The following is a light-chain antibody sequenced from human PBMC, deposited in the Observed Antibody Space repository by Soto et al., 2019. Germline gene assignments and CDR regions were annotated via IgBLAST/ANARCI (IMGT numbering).Light chain of an antibody. CDR3: QSYDSSLSGSV. J-gene: IGLJ7*01. Sequence: QSVLTQPPSVSGAPGQRVTISCTGSSSNNGAGYDVHWYQQLPGTAPKLLIYGNSNRPSGVPDRFSGSKSGTSASLAITGLQAEDEAEYYCQSYDSSLSGSVFGGGTQLTVL. CDR1: SSNNGAGYD. CDR2: GNS. V-gene: IGLV1-40*01.